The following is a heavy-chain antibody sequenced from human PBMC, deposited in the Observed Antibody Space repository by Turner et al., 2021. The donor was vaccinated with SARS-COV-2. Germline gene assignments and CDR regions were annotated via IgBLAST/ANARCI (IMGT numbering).Heavy chain of an antibody. J-gene: IGHJ3*02. CDR3: LRGGRGRPFDI. Sequence: EGQLVESGGGLVKPGGSLRLSCAASGSRFSDYHMDWGRQAPGKCLEWVGRIRDKASSDTTEYATSVKGRFSVSRDDSDNSLFLQMNSLQIEDTAVYYCLRGGRGRPFDIWGQGSAVTISS. CDR2: IRDKASSDTT. CDR1: GSRFSDYH. D-gene: IGHD1-26*01. V-gene: IGHV3-72*01.